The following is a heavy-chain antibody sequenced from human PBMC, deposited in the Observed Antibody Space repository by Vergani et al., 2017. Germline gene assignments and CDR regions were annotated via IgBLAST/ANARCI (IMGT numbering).Heavy chain of an antibody. CDR3: ARDYCSSTSCCTRWFDP. CDR2: IIPIFGTA. CDR1: GGTFSSYA. J-gene: IGHJ5*02. V-gene: IGHV1-69*01. Sequence: QVQLVQSGAEMKKPGSSVKVSCKASGGTFSSYAISWVRQAPGQGLEWMGGIIPIFGTANYAQKFQGRVTITADESTSTAYMELSSLRSEDTAVYYCARDYCSSTSCCTRWFDPWGQGTLVTVSS. D-gene: IGHD2-2*02.